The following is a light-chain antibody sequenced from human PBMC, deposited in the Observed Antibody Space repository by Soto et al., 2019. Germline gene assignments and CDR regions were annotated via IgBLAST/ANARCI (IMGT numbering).Light chain of an antibody. Sequence: QSVLTQSSSASASLGSSVKLTCTLSSGHSSYIIAWHQQQPGKAPRYLMKLEGSGSYNKGSGVPDRFSGSSSGADRYLTIPNLQSEDEADYYCETWDSNTLVVFGGGTKLTVL. CDR3: ETWDSNTLVV. CDR2: LEGSGSY. J-gene: IGLJ2*01. V-gene: IGLV4-60*03. CDR1: SGHSSYI.